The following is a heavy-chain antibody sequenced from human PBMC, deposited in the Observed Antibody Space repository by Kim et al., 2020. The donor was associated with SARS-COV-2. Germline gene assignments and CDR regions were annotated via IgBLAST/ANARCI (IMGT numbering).Heavy chain of an antibody. D-gene: IGHD3-3*01. J-gene: IGHJ3*02. CDR2: ISSNGVST. CDR3: ARGSGITIFGVVGFDI. CDR1: GFTFSSYA. V-gene: IGHV3-64*01. Sequence: GGSRRLSCAASGFTFSSYAMHWVRQAPGKGLEYVSAISSNGVSTYYANSVKGRFTISRDNSKNTLYLQMGSLRAEDMAVYYCARGSGITIFGVVGFDIWG.